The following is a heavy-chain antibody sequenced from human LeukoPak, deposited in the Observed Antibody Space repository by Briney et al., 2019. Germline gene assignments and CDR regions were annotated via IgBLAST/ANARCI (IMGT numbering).Heavy chain of an antibody. CDR3: ARGSLFTGYGGNSWGYYYYMDV. CDR1: GGTFSSYA. Sequence: SVKVSCKASGGTFSSYAISWVRQAPGQGLEWMGGIIPIFGTANYAQKFQGRVTITADESTSTAYMELSSLRSEDTAVYYCARGSLFTGYGGNSWGYYYYMDVWGKGTTVTISS. D-gene: IGHD4-23*01. V-gene: IGHV1-69*13. CDR2: IIPIFGTA. J-gene: IGHJ6*03.